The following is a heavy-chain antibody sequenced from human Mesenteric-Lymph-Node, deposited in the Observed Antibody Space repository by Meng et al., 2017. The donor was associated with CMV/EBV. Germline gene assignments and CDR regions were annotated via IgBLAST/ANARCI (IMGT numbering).Heavy chain of an antibody. CDR2: ITGSGTYM. D-gene: IGHD1-26*01. Sequence: GGSLRLSCVTSGFSFSTYSMGWVRQPPGKGLEWVSSITGSGTYMYYADSVKGRFTISRDNAKNSLYLQMNSLRAEDTAVYYCARVIVGATTSLRYYGMDVWGQGTTVTVSS. J-gene: IGHJ6*02. V-gene: IGHV3-21*01. CDR3: ARVIVGATTSLRYYGMDV. CDR1: GFSFSTYS.